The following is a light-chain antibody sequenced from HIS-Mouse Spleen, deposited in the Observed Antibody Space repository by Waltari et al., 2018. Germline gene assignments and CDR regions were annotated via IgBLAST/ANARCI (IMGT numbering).Light chain of an antibody. J-gene: IGLJ2*01. Sequence: QSALTQPASVSGSPGQSITISCTGTSSDVGGYNYVSWYQQHPGKAPKLRIYEVSNRRAGVSYRCSGSKSGNTASLTISGLQAEDEADYYCRSYTSSSTLVVFGGGTKLTVL. V-gene: IGLV2-14*01. CDR3: RSYTSSSTLVV. CDR2: EVS. CDR1: SSDVGGYNY.